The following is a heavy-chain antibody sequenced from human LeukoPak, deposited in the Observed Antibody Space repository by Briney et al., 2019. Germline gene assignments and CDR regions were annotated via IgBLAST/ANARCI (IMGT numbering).Heavy chain of an antibody. CDR1: TXXXXY. D-gene: IGHD2-15*01. Sequence: TXXXXYMHWVRQAPGQGGEWMGRINPNSGGTNYAQKFQGRVTMTRDTSISTAYMELSRLRSDDTAVYYCAREARLGCSGGSCFNDAFDIWGQGTMVTVSS. V-gene: IGHV1-2*06. J-gene: IGHJ3*02. CDR2: INPNSGGT. CDR3: AREARLGCSGGSCFNDAFDI.